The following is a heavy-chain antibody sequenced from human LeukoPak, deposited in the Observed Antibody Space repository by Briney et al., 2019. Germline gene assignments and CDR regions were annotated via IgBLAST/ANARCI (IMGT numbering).Heavy chain of an antibody. V-gene: IGHV1-24*01. CDR2: FDPEDGET. CDR1: GYTLTELS. Sequence: ASVKVSCKVSGYTLTELSMHWVRQAPGKGLEWMGGFDPEDGETIYAQKFQGRVTMTEDTSTDTAYMELSSLRSGDTAVYYCATGPGSGSYFYFDYWGQGTLVTVSS. CDR3: ATGPGSGSYFYFDY. D-gene: IGHD1-26*01. J-gene: IGHJ4*02.